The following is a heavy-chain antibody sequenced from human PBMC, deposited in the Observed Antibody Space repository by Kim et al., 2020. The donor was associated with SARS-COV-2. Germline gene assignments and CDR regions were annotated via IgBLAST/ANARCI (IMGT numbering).Heavy chain of an antibody. CDR1: GFTFGDYV. V-gene: IGHV3-9*01. CDR2: ISWNSGSI. D-gene: IGHD3-9*01. CDR3: AKERVLRYFDWLPTAAMDV. J-gene: IGHJ6*03. Sequence: GGSLRLSCAASGFTFGDYVMHWVRQAPGKGLEWVSGISWNSGSIGYADSVKGRFTISRDNAKNSLYLQMNSLRAEDTALYYCAKERVLRYFDWLPTAAMDVWGKGTTVTVSS.